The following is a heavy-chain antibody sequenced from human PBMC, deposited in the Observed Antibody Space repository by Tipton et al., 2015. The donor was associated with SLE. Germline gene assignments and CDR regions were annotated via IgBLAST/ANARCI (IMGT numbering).Heavy chain of an antibody. CDR2: ISTSGST. V-gene: IGHV4-4*08. J-gene: IGHJ6*03. D-gene: IGHD6-19*01. CDR1: GGSINSYY. CDR3: ARERAVAGDYSYMDV. Sequence: TLSLTCTVSGGSINSYYWNWIRQPPGRGLEWIGYISTSGSTFYNPSLKSRVTISIDTSKKQFSLNLSSVTAADTAVYYCARERAVAGDYSYMDVWGKGTTVTVSS.